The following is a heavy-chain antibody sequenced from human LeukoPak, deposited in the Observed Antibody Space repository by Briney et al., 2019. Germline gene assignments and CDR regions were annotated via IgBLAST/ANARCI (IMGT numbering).Heavy chain of an antibody. Sequence: GASVKVSCKASGYTFTGYYMHWVRQAPGQGLEWMGWINPNSGGTNYAQKLQGRVTMTTDTSTSTAYMELRSLRSDDTAVYYCARDERPGGDFDAFDIWGQGTMVTVSS. D-gene: IGHD3-16*01. CDR1: GYTFTGYY. CDR2: INPNSGGT. J-gene: IGHJ3*02. CDR3: ARDERPGGDFDAFDI. V-gene: IGHV1-2*02.